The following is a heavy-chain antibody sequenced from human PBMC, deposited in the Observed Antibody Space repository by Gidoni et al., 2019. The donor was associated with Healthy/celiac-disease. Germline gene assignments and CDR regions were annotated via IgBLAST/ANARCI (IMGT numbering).Heavy chain of an antibody. Sequence: QVQLVESGGGVVQPGRSLRLSCAASGFTFSSYGVHWVLQAPGKGLGWVAVIWYDGSNKYYADSVKGRFTISRDNSKNTLYLQMNSLRAEDTAVYYCARWGGLRGDYFDYWGQGTLVTVSS. J-gene: IGHJ4*02. D-gene: IGHD5-12*01. V-gene: IGHV3-33*01. CDR3: ARWGGLRGDYFDY. CDR1: GFTFSSYG. CDR2: IWYDGSNK.